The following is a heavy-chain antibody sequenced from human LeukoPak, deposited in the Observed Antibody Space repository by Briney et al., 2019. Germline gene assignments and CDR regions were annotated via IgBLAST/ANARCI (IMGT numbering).Heavy chain of an antibody. J-gene: IGHJ4*02. CDR1: GYSFTSYW. V-gene: IGHV5-51*01. CDR3: ARHTGDIAAAGTSLGY. CDR2: IYPGDSDT. Sequence: GESLKISCKGSGYSFTSYWIGWVRQMPGKGLEWMEIIYPGDSDTRCSPSFQGQVTISADKSISTAYLQWSSLKASDTAMYYCARHTGDIAAAGTSLGYWGQGTLVTVSS. D-gene: IGHD6-13*01.